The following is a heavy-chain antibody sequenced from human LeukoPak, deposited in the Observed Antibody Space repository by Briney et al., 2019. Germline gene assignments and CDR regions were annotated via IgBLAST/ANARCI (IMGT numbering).Heavy chain of an antibody. V-gene: IGHV1-3*01. J-gene: IGHJ5*02. CDR1: GYTFTSYA. CDR3: ARAQRGGYCSGGSCYKDWFDP. CDR2: INAGNGNT. Sequence: VASVKVSCKASGYTFTSYAMHRVRQAPGQRLEWMGWINAGNGNTKYSQKFQGRVTITRDTSASTAYMELSSLRSEDTAVYYCARAQRGGYCSGGSCYKDWFDPWGQGTPVTVSS. D-gene: IGHD2-15*01.